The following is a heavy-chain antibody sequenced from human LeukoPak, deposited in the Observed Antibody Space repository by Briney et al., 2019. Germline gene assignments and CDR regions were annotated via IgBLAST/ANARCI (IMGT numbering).Heavy chain of an antibody. Sequence: GGSLRLSGAASGFTFSSYAMHWVRQAPGTGLEWVAVISYDGSNKYYADSVKGRFTISRDNSKNTLYLQMNSLRAEDTAVYYCARDLSDILTGPFDYWGQGTLVTVSS. CDR3: ARDLSDILTGPFDY. V-gene: IGHV3-30-3*01. D-gene: IGHD3-9*01. CDR1: GFTFSSYA. CDR2: ISYDGSNK. J-gene: IGHJ4*02.